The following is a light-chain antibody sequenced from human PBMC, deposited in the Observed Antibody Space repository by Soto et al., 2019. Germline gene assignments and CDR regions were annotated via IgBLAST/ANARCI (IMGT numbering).Light chain of an antibody. Sequence: QSALTQPASMSGSPGQSITISCTGTSSDVGAYNYVSWYHQHPGKAPKLIIYDVSYRPSGVSNRFSGSKSGNTASLTISGLQAEDEADYYCSSYTSSSTPVVFGGGTKVTVL. J-gene: IGLJ2*01. CDR1: SSDVGAYNY. CDR2: DVS. V-gene: IGLV2-14*03. CDR3: SSYTSSSTPVV.